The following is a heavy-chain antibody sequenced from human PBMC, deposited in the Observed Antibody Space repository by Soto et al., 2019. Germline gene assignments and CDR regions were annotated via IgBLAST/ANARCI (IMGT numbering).Heavy chain of an antibody. CDR1: GFTFSNAW. CDR2: IKSKTDGGTT. V-gene: IGHV3-15*07. CDR3: TTDWWELLRDHAFDI. J-gene: IGHJ3*02. D-gene: IGHD1-26*01. Sequence: GGSLRLSCAASGFTFSNAWMNWVRQAPGKGLEWVGRIKSKTDGGTTDYAAPVKGRFTISRDDSKNTLYLQMNSLKTEDTAVYYCTTDWWELLRDHAFDIWGQGTMVTVSS.